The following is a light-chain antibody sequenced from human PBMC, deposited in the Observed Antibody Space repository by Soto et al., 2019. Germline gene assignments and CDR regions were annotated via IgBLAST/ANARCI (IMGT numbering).Light chain of an antibody. CDR3: TSYTTSNTLPVL. Sequence: QSALTQPASVSGSPGQSITISCTGTSSDVGGYNCVSWYQHHPGKAPKLMIHEVSNRPSGVSNRFSGSKSGNTASLTISGLQAEDEADYYCTSYTTSNTLPVLFGGGTKLTVL. V-gene: IGLV2-14*01. J-gene: IGLJ2*01. CDR1: SSDVGGYNC. CDR2: EVS.